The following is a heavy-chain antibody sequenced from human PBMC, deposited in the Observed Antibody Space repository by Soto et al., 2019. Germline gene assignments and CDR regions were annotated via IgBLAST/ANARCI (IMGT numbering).Heavy chain of an antibody. J-gene: IGHJ6*02. Sequence: GASVKGACKASGVTFSSYAISWVRQAPGQGLEWMGGIIPIFGTATYAQKFQGRVTITADESTSTAYMELSSLRSEDTAVYYCAVTPGVYYGMDVWGQGTTVTVSS. CDR3: AVTPGVYYGMDV. V-gene: IGHV1-69*13. CDR1: GVTFSSYA. D-gene: IGHD4-4*01. CDR2: IIPIFGTA.